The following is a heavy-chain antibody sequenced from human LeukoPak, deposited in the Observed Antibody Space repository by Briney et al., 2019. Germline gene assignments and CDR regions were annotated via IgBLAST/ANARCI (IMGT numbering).Heavy chain of an antibody. CDR3: ARAESGYGLFDY. V-gene: IGHV3-30*04. CDR2: ISYDGSNK. J-gene: IGHJ4*02. D-gene: IGHD5-12*01. CDR1: GFTFSSYA. Sequence: PGGSLRLSCAASGFTFSSYAMHWVRQASGKGLEWVAVISYDGSNKYYADSVKGRFTISRDNSKNTLYLQMNSLRAEDTAVYYCARAESGYGLFDYWGQGTLVSVCS.